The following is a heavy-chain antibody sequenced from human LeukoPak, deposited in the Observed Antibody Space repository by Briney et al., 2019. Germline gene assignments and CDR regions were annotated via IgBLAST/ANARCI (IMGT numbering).Heavy chain of an antibody. D-gene: IGHD2-15*01. J-gene: IGHJ4*02. CDR1: GFTFSSYS. CDR3: ARGEVVVVAATPDY. CDR2: ISSSSSYI. V-gene: IGHV3-21*01. Sequence: GGSLRLYCAASGFTFSSYSMNWVRQAPGKGLEWVSSISSSSSYIYYADSVKGRFTISRDNAKNSLYLQMNSLRAEDTAVYYCARGEVVVVAATPDYWGQGTLVTVSS.